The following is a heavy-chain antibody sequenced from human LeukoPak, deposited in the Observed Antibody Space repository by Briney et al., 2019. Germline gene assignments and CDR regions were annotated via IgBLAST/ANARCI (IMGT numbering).Heavy chain of an antibody. CDR1: GFTFSDYA. V-gene: IGHV3-23*05. CDR2: FKTNYNQV. D-gene: IGHD4-11*01. J-gene: IGHJ4*02. CDR3: ARSVPDYTRFDF. Sequence: GGSLRLSCVASGFTFSDYAMNWVRQAPGKGLEWVSTFKTNYNQVYYAESVRGRFTISTDNSKNTAYLQMNSLRVEDSALYYCARSVPDYTRFDFWGQGALVTVSS.